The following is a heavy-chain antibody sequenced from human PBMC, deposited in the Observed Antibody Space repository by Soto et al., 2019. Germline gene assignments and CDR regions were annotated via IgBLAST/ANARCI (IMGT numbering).Heavy chain of an antibody. CDR3: ARRAYSSGSYYFDY. J-gene: IGHJ4*02. Sequence: SETLSLTCTVSGGSISSSSYYWGWIRQPPGKGLEWIGSIFYSGSTYYNPSLKSRVTISVDTSKNQFSLKLSSVTAADTAVYYCARRAYSSGSYYFDYWGQGTLVTVSS. D-gene: IGHD6-19*01. V-gene: IGHV4-39*01. CDR2: IFYSGST. CDR1: GGSISSSSYY.